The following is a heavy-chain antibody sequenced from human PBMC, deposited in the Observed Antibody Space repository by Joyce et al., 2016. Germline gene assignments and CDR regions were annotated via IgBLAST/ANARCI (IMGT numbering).Heavy chain of an antibody. Sequence: QVQLVESGGGVVQPGRSLRLSCEASEFTFSIYAMHLVRQAPGKGLEWVAFISYDGSNKYYAGSVKGRFTISRDNSKDTLYLQMDGLRTEDTAVYYCARRGGDFYYYDMDVWGQGTTVTVSS. D-gene: IGHD3-10*01. CDR1: EFTFSIYA. CDR2: ISYDGSNK. J-gene: IGHJ6*02. V-gene: IGHV3-30*04. CDR3: ARRGGDFYYYDMDV.